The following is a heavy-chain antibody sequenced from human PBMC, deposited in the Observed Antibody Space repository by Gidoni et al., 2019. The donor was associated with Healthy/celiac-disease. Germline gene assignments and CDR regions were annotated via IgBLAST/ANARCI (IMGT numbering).Heavy chain of an antibody. J-gene: IGHJ4*02. Sequence: STYYNPSLKSRVTISVDTSKNQFSLKLSSVTAADTAVYYCARGGVAVAGLGFDYWGQGTLVTVSS. V-gene: IGHV4-39*01. CDR3: ARGGVAVAGLGFDY. CDR2: ST. D-gene: IGHD6-19*01.